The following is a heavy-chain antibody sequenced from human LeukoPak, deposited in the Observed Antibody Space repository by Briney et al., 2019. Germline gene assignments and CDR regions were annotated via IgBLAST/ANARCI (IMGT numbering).Heavy chain of an antibody. CDR1: GFTFSSYD. CDR3: ARKYCSSTSCLFDY. D-gene: IGHD2-2*01. Sequence: GGSLRLSCAASGFTFSSYDMHWVRQATGKGLEWVSAIGTAGDTYYPGSVKGRFTISRDNAKNSLYLQMNSLRAEDTAVYYCARKYCSSTSCLFDYWGQGTLVTVSS. J-gene: IGHJ4*02. V-gene: IGHV3-13*04. CDR2: IGTAGDT.